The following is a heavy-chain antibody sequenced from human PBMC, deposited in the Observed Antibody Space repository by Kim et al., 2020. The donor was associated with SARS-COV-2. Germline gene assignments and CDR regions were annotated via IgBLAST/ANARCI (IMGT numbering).Heavy chain of an antibody. CDR1: GYTFTSYA. V-gene: IGHV7-4-1*02. D-gene: IGHD6-19*01. Sequence: ASVKVSCKASGYTFTSYAMNWVRQAPGQGLEWMGWINTNTGNPTYAQGFTGRFVFSLDTSVSTAYLQISSLKAEDTAVYYCARPKKQWLVQKGADSLYFDLWGRGTLVTVSS. CDR2: INTNTGNP. CDR3: ARPKKQWLVQKGADSLYFDL. J-gene: IGHJ2*01.